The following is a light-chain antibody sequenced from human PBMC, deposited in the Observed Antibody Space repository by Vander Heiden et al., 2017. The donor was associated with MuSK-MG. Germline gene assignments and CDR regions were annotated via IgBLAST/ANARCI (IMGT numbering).Light chain of an antibody. Sequence: EIVMTQSPGTLSLSPGERATLSCRASQTIDNGYLAWYQQRPGPGPRPLIYGARSGAVGVPNCFSGSGSAKDFIITSSRLEHEYFAVYYCQQDKRPPATFGQGTRVDFK. CDR2: GAR. CDR3: QQDKRPPAT. J-gene: IGKJ1*01. V-gene: IGKV3-20*01. CDR1: QTIDNGY.